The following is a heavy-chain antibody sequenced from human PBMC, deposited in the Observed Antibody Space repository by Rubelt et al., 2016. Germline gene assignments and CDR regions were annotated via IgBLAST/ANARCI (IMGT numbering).Heavy chain of an antibody. D-gene: IGHD1-1*01. J-gene: IGHJ6*02. CDR3: ARQYNV. CDR1: GGSISSSSYY. CDR2: IYYSGSP. V-gene: IGHV4-39*01. Sequence: QLQLQESGPGLVKPSETLSLTCTVSGGSISSSSYYWGWIRQPPGTGLEWIGSIYYSGSPYYNPSLTSRVTISVDRSKNQFVPKVGSVTAADTAVYYCARQYNVWGQGTTVTVSS.